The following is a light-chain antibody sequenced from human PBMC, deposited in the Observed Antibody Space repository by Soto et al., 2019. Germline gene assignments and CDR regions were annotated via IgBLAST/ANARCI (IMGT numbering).Light chain of an antibody. V-gene: IGKV1-12*01. Sequence: IQMTQSPFSGSASVGDTVTITCRAIQGISSWLAWYQQKPGKNPNLLIYKASNLQTGVPSRYRGSGSGTDFTLTINSLQPEDFAPYYCQQTSSFPLTFGGGTKVDIK. J-gene: IGKJ4*01. CDR2: KAS. CDR3: QQTSSFPLT. CDR1: QGISSW.